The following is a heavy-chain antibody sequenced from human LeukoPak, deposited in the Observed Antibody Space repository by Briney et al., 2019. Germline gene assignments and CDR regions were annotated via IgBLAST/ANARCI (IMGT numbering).Heavy chain of an antibody. CDR2: INPNSGGT. Sequence: GASVKVSCKASGYTFTGYYMHWVRQAPGQGLEWMGWINPNSGGTNYAQKFQGRVTMTRDTSISTAYMELRSLRSDDTAVYYCARDFDDSSQGYYFDYWGQGTLVTVSS. CDR3: ARDFDDSSQGYYFDY. J-gene: IGHJ4*02. D-gene: IGHD3-22*01. CDR1: GYTFTGYY. V-gene: IGHV1-2*02.